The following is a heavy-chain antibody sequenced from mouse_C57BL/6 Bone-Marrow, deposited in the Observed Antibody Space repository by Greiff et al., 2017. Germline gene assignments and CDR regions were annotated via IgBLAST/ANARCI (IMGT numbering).Heavy chain of an antibody. CDR2: ISNLAYSI. V-gene: IGHV5-15*01. Sequence: EVKLVESGGGLVQPGGSLKLSCAASGFTFSDYGMAWVRQAPRKGPEWVAFISNLAYSIYYADTVTGRFTISRENAKNTLYLEMSSLRSEDTAMYYCERRPYGSSPWYFDVWGTGTTVTVSS. J-gene: IGHJ1*03. CDR1: GFTFSDYG. D-gene: IGHD1-1*01. CDR3: ERRPYGSSPWYFDV.